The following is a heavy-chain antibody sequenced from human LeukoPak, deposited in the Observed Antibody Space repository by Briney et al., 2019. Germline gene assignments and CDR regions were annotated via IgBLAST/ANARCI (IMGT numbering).Heavy chain of an antibody. CDR3: ARAKIAAAGTGAFDV. CDR1: GFTFSSYA. Sequence: GGSLRLACAASGFTFSSYAMTWVRQAPGKGLEWVSAFSATDGSAQYAESVEGRFTISRDNSKNTLFLQMNSLGAEDTAVCYCARAKIAAAGTGAFDVWGQGTLVTVSS. J-gene: IGHJ3*01. D-gene: IGHD6-13*01. V-gene: IGHV3-23*01. CDR2: FSATDGSA.